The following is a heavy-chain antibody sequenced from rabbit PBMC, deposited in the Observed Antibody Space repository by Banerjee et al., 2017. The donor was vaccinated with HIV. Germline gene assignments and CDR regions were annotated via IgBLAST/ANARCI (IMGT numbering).Heavy chain of an antibody. J-gene: IGHJ4*01. D-gene: IGHD4-1*01. V-gene: IGHV1S40*01. CDR3: ARDLAGVIGWNFNL. CDR1: GFSFSSSYY. CDR2: IYTSSGFT. Sequence: QSLEESGGDLVKPGASLTLTCTASGFSFSSSYYMCWVRQAPGKGLEWIACIYTSSGFTYYASWVNGRFTISRSTSLNTVTLQMTSLTAADTATYFCARDLAGVIGWNFNLWGPGTLVTVS.